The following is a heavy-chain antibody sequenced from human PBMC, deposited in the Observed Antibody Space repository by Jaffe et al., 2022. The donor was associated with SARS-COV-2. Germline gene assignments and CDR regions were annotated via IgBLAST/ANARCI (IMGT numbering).Heavy chain of an antibody. J-gene: IGHJ6*02. CDR3: ARDHGRSSDYGDPNYYYYGMDV. CDR1: GGSISSYY. Sequence: QVQLQESGPGLVKPSETLSLTCTVSGGSISSYYWSWIRQPAGKGLEWIGRIYTSGSTNYNPSLKSRVTMSVDTSKNQFSLKLSSVTAADTAVYYCARDHGRSSDYGDPNYYYYGMDVWGQGTTVTVSS. D-gene: IGHD4-17*01. V-gene: IGHV4-4*07. CDR2: IYTSGST.